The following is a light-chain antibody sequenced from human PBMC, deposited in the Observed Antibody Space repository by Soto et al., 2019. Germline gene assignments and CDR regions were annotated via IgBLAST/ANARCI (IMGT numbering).Light chain of an antibody. CDR3: QQYDNWTLT. CDR2: GAS. Sequence: ELLMTQSPATLSVSPGDRATLSCGASQRVRRNLAWYQKRPGQAPRLLIYGASTRPTGVPARFSGSGYGTEFTLTINSMKYEDFGVYFCQQYDNWTLTFGGGTKVDIK. J-gene: IGKJ4*02. CDR1: QRVRRN. V-gene: IGKV3-15*01.